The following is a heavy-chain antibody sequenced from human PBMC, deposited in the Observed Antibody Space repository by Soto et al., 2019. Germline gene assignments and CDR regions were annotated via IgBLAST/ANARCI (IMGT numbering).Heavy chain of an antibody. Sequence: SETLSLTCAVYGGSFSGYYWSWIRQPPGEGLEWIGEINHIGYTNYNPSLKSRVTISVDTSKNQFSLKLSSVTAADTAVYYCARHRVHSGYDPNWFDPWGQGTLVTVSS. CDR2: INHIGYT. V-gene: IGHV4-34*01. CDR3: ARHRVHSGYDPNWFDP. CDR1: GGSFSGYY. J-gene: IGHJ5*02. D-gene: IGHD5-12*01.